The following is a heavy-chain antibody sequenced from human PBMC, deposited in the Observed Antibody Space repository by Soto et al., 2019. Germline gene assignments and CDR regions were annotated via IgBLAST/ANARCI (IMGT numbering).Heavy chain of an antibody. Sequence: EVQLLESGGGLVQPGGSLRLSCAASGFTFSSYAMSWVRQAPGKGLEWVSAISGSGGSTYYAYSVKGRFTISRDNSKNPLYLQMNCLRAEDTTVYYWAKGAPLWQVRGLLGAFDIWGQGTMVTVSS. D-gene: IGHD3-10*01. CDR1: GFTFSSYA. CDR3: AKGAPLWQVRGLLGAFDI. CDR2: ISGSGGST. V-gene: IGHV3-23*01. J-gene: IGHJ3*02.